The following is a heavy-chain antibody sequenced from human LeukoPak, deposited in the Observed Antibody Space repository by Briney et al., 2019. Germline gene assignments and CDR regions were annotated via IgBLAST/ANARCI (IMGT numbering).Heavy chain of an antibody. V-gene: IGHV3-53*01. Sequence: PGGSLRLSCAASGFTFSTYPMSWVRQAPGKGLEWVSVIYSGGSTYYADSVKGRFTISRDNSKNTLYLQMNSLRAEDTAVYYCARYSAMDPGAFDIWGQGTMVTVSS. D-gene: IGHD5-18*01. CDR3: ARYSAMDPGAFDI. CDR1: GFTFSTYP. J-gene: IGHJ3*02. CDR2: IYSGGST.